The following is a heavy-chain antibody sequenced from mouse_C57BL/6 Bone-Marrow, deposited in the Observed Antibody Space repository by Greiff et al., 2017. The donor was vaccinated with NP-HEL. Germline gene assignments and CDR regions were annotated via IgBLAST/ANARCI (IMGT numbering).Heavy chain of an antibody. CDR2: ISYDGSN. Sequence: EVKLQESGPGLVKPSQSLSLTCSVTGYSITSGYYWNWNRKFPGNKLEWMGYISYDGSNNYNPALKNRNSITRDTSKNHFFLKLNSVTTEDTATYYCARVGGYYMIGYWGQGTTLTVSS. D-gene: IGHD2-3*01. J-gene: IGHJ2*01. CDR1: GYSITSGYY. V-gene: IGHV3-6*01. CDR3: ARVGGYYMIGY.